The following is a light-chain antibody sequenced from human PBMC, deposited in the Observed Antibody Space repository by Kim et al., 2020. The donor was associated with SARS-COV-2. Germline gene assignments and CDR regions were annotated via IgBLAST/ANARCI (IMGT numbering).Light chain of an antibody. V-gene: IGLV3-1*01. Sequence: SVSPGQTASITCSGDNLGNKYVSWYQQKPGQSPLLVIYQDFKRPSGIPERFSGSNSGNTAALTISGTQSMDEADYYCQALDSSTVVFGEGTQLTVL. J-gene: IGLJ2*01. CDR1: NLGNKY. CDR3: QALDSSTVV. CDR2: QDF.